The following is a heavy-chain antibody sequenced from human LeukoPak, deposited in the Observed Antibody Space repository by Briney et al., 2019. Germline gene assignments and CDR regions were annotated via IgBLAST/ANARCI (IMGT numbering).Heavy chain of an antibody. CDR1: GGSFSGYY. V-gene: IGHV4-34*01. CDR3: ARGYYDFWSGLGQYYYGMDV. CDR2: INHSGST. J-gene: IGHJ6*02. Sequence: PSETLSLTCAGYGGSFSGYYWSWIRQPPGKGLEWIREINHSGSTNYNPSLKSRVTISVDTSKNQFSLKLSSVTAADTAVYYCARGYYDFWSGLGQYYYGMDVWGQGTTVTVSS. D-gene: IGHD3-3*01.